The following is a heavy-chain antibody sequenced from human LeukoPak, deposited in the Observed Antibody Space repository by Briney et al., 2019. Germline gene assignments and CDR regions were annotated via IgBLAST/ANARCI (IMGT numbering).Heavy chain of an antibody. CDR3: PRERYYYDSSGSYYFDY. Sequence: PGRSLRLSCAASGFTFSSYAMHWVRQAPGKGLEWVAVISYDGSNKYYADSVKGRFTISRDNSMNTLYLQMYSLRAEDTAVYYCPRERYYYDSSGSYYFDYWGQGTLVTVSS. CDR1: GFTFSSYA. D-gene: IGHD3-22*01. J-gene: IGHJ4*02. CDR2: ISYDGSNK. V-gene: IGHV3-30-3*01.